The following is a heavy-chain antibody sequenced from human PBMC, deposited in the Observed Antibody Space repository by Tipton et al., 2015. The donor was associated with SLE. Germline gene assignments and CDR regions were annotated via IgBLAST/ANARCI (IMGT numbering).Heavy chain of an antibody. Sequence: ASGFTFSSYGMHWVRQAPGKGLEWVAFIRYDGSNKYYADSVKGRFTISRDNSKNTLYLQMNSLRAEDTAVYYCAKDRTTTVTSLDYWGQGTLVTVSS. J-gene: IGHJ4*02. D-gene: IGHD4-17*01. CDR2: IRYDGSNK. CDR1: GFTFSSYG. V-gene: IGHV3-30*02. CDR3: AKDRTTTVTSLDY.